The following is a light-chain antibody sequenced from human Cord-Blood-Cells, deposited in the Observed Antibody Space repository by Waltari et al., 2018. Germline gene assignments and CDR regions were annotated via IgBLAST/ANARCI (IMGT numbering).Light chain of an antibody. CDR2: DAS. Sequence: IVLTQSPATLPLSPGEGAPLSCRASQSVSSYLAWYPQKPGQAPRLLIYDASNRATGIPARFSGSVTGTDFTLTISSLEPEDFAVYYCQQRSNWPPITFGQGTRLEIK. V-gene: IGKV3-11*01. CDR1: QSVSSY. CDR3: QQRSNWPPIT. J-gene: IGKJ5*01.